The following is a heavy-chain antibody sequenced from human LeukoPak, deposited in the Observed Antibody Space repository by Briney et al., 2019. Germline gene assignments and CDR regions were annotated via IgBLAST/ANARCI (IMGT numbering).Heavy chain of an antibody. CDR3: ARDLLEWYFDY. J-gene: IGHJ4*02. D-gene: IGHD3-3*01. CDR2: IYSGGST. CDR1: GFTVSSNY. Sequence: GGSLRLSCAASGFTVSSNYMSWVRQTPGKGLEWVSVIYSGGSTYYADSVKGRFTISRDNSKNTLYLQMNSLRAEDTAVYYCARDLLEWYFDYWGQGTLVTVSS. V-gene: IGHV3-66*01.